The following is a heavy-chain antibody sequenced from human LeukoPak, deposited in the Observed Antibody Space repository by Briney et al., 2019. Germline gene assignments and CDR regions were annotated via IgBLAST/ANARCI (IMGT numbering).Heavy chain of an antibody. CDR1: GFTFSSYW. J-gene: IGHJ4*02. V-gene: IGHV3-7*01. D-gene: IGHD1-26*01. CDR2: IKQDGSEK. CDR3: ARDRGSYCSFDY. Sequence: PGGSLRLSCAASGFTFSSYWMSWVRQAPGKGLEWAANIKQDGSEKYYVDSVKGRFTISRDNAKNSLYLQMNSLRAEDTAVYFCARDRGSYCSFDYRGQGTLVTVSS.